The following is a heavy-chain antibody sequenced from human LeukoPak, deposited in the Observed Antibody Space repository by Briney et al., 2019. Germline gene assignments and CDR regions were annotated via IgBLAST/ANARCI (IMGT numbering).Heavy chain of an antibody. CDR2: ISSSGSTI. Sequence: GGSLRLSCAVSGFXFSSYEINWVRQAPGKGLDWVSHISSSGSTIYYADSVKGRFTISRDNAKNSLYLQLNSLRAEDTAVYYCARDFYGGSDYWGQGTLVTVSS. CDR1: GFXFSSYE. J-gene: IGHJ4*02. D-gene: IGHD4-23*01. V-gene: IGHV3-48*03. CDR3: ARDFYGGSDY.